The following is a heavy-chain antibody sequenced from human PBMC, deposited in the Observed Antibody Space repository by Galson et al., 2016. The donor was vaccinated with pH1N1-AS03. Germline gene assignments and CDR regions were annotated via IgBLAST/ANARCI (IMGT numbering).Heavy chain of an antibody. CDR3: ARGGVMVPTNLEAFDI. CDR2: IYASGNT. D-gene: IGHD4/OR15-4a*01. J-gene: IGHJ3*02. CDR1: GVSITTYY. V-gene: IGHV4-4*07. Sequence: LSLTCTVSGVSITTYYWSWIRHPAGKGLEWVGRIYASGNTNYNPSLKSRVTMSVDTSKNQFSLTLNSVTAADTAVYFCARGGVMVPTNLEAFDIWGPGTMVTVSS.